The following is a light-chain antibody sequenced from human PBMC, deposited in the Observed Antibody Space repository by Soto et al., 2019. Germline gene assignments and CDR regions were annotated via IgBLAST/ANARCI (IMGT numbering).Light chain of an antibody. Sequence: EGVMTQSPATMSVSPGERATLSCRASLSVNTNLAWYQQKPGQPPRLLIYRASTRATGVPARFSGSGSGTEFTLTIGSRQSEDFAIYYCQQYNIWPFTFGPGTKVEIK. CDR2: RAS. CDR3: QQYNIWPFT. CDR1: LSVNTN. J-gene: IGKJ3*01. V-gene: IGKV3-15*01.